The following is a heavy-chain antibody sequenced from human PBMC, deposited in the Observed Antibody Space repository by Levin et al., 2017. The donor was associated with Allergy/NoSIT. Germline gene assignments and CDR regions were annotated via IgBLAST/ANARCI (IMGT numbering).Heavy chain of an antibody. CDR3: ATWRVGANWYFDL. J-gene: IGHJ2*01. V-gene: IGHV3-53*01. CDR1: GFTVSSIH. CDR2: IYSGGNT. D-gene: IGHD1-1*01. Sequence: LSLTCAASGFTVSSIHMSWVRQAPGKGLEWVSFIYSGGNTYYADSVKGRFTISRDNSKNIVYLQMNSLRAEDTAVYYCATWRVGANWYFDLWGRGTLVTVSS.